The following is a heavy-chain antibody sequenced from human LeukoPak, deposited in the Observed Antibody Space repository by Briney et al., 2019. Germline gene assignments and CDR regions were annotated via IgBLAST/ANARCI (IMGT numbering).Heavy chain of an antibody. Sequence: SETLSLTCTVSGGSISSGGYYWSWIRQHPGKGLEWIGYIYYSGSTYYNPSLKSRVTISVDTSKNQFSLKLSSVTAADTAVYYRARAVTHWYFDLWGRGTLVTVSS. CDR3: ARAVTHWYFDL. D-gene: IGHD1-14*01. CDR2: IYYSGST. J-gene: IGHJ2*01. V-gene: IGHV4-31*03. CDR1: GGSISSGGYY.